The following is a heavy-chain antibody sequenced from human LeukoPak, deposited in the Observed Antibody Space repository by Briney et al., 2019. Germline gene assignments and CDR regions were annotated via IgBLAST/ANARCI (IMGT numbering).Heavy chain of an antibody. CDR2: IQTSGNT. J-gene: IGHJ4*02. Sequence: PSQTLSLTCTVSGGSITSGSYYWSWVRQPAGKGLEWIGRIQTSGNTNYNPSLKSRVTMSLDTSKNQFSLNLRSVTAADTAVYYCARSFTDNFFFENWGQGTLVTVSS. CDR1: GGSITSGSYY. V-gene: IGHV4-61*02. CDR3: ARSFTDNFFFEN. D-gene: IGHD1-1*01.